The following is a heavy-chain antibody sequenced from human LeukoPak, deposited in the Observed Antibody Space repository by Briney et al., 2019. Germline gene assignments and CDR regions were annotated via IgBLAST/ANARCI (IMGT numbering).Heavy chain of an antibody. CDR3: ARVDTSSTLSGYYYYGMDV. V-gene: IGHV3-21*04. J-gene: IGHJ6*02. CDR2: ISSSSSYI. Sequence: GGSLRLSCAASGFTFSSYTMNWVRQAPGKGLEWVSSISSSSSYIYYADSVKGRFTISRDNAKNSLYLQMNSLRAEDTAVYYCARVDTSSTLSGYYYYGMDVWGQGTTVTVSS. CDR1: GFTFSSYT. D-gene: IGHD6-6*01.